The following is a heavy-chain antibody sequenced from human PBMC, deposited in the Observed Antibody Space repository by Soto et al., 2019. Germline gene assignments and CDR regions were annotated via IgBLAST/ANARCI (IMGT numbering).Heavy chain of an antibody. CDR2: INGGNGNT. V-gene: IGHV1-3*01. Sequence: QVQLLQFGAEVKKPGASVKVSCEASGYTFTKYALHWVRQAPGQRLEWMGWINGGNGNTKYSQKFQGRVTITRDTSASAAYMELSSLRFEDTAVYYCARGEGYCSGGRCFRWFDPWGQGTLVTVSS. D-gene: IGHD2-15*01. CDR3: ARGEGYCSGGRCFRWFDP. CDR1: GYTFTKYA. J-gene: IGHJ5*02.